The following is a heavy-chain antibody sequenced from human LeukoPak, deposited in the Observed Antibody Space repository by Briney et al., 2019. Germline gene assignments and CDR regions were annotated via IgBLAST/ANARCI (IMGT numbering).Heavy chain of an antibody. CDR2: VAGDGGAK. CDR3: AKEALWGSWYFDY. V-gene: IGHV3-30*18. J-gene: IGHJ4*02. D-gene: IGHD3-16*01. CDR1: GLTFSSHG. Sequence: GGSLRLSCEASGLTFSSHGMHWVRRAPGKGLEWVAVVAGDGGAKFYADSVRGRFTISRDNSRNTVLLQLNSLRTEDTAVYYCAKEALWGSWYFDYWGRGALVNVSS.